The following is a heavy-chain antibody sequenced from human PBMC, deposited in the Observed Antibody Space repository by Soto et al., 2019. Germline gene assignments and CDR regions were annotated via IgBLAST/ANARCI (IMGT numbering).Heavy chain of an antibody. CDR3: ARAVGDPLYYPDY. J-gene: IGHJ4*02. D-gene: IGHD6-19*01. Sequence: QVQLQESGPGLVRPSETLSLTCTVSSDSISSYYWIWIRQSPGKGLEWIGYTDYSGNTNYNPSLNSRVTISGDTSQNQFSLRLSSVTAADPAVYYCARAVGDPLYYPDYWGQGTLVTLSS. CDR2: TDYSGNT. CDR1: SDSISSYY. V-gene: IGHV4-59*08.